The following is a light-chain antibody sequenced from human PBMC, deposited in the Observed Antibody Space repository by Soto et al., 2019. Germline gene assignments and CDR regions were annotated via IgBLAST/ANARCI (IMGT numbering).Light chain of an antibody. CDR3: QAYDSSLSGWV. Sequence: QSVLTQPPSVSGAPGQRVTISCTGSSCNIGGGYDVHWYQQRPGTAPKLLIYCNSNRPSGVPDRFSGSKSGTSASLAITGLQAEDEADDYCQAYDSSLSGWVFGGGTQLTVL. V-gene: IGLV1-40*01. CDR1: SCNIGGGYD. CDR2: CNS. J-gene: IGLJ3*02.